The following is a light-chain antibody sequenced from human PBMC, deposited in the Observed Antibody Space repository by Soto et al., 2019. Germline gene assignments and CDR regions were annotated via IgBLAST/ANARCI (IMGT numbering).Light chain of an antibody. CDR1: SSNIGSNA. V-gene: IGLV1-44*01. CDR3: AAWGVRLNTWV. CDR2: SAH. Sequence: QSALTQPPSASGTPGPMVTIPCSGSSSNIGSNAVTWYQHFPGKAPNVLIYSAHPRPSGVTARFSDSKSGTSASPAINCLRAGDVADYICAAWGVRLNTWVVGGWTKVTVL. J-gene: IGLJ3*02.